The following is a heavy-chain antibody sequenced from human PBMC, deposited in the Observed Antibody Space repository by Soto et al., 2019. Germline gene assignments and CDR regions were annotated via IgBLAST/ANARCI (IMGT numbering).Heavy chain of an antibody. J-gene: IGHJ5*01. D-gene: IGHD2-15*01. CDR2: MYYSGGA. V-gene: IGHV4-39*02. CDR1: GVSIHNSHSF. CDR3: GRVVEGATRHTDFDS. Sequence: SETLSLTCAVSGVSIHNSHSFWGWIRQPPGKGLEFIGSMYYSGGANYNPSLKSRVTISLDTSKNHFSLTVNSVTAADTAIYYCGRVVEGATRHTDFDSWRQGTRGAVAS.